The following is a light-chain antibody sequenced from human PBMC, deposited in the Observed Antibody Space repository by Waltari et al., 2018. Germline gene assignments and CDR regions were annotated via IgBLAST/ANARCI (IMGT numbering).Light chain of an antibody. CDR3: QHYSIYSMT. J-gene: IGKJ5*01. CDR1: QSITNW. V-gene: IGKV1-5*03. CDR2: KTS. Sequence: DIQMTQSPATLYASVGDVVTITCRASQSITNWLAWYQQKPGKVPKLLIYKTSTLQTGVPSRFVGSGVGTTFSLTISGLQPDDFATYYCQHYSIYSMTFGQGTRLHI.